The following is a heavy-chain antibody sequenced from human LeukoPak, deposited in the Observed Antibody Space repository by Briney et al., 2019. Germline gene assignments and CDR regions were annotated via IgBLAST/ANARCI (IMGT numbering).Heavy chain of an antibody. CDR2: INLDGSEK. CDR3: AREGHTSGYCGSFDN. Sequence: PGGSLRLSCAASGFTFRSYWMSWVRQAPGEGLELVAKINLDGSEKHYMDSVKGRFTISRDNVKSSLYLQMNSLRAEDTAVYYCAREGHTSGYCGSFDNWGQGTAVAVSS. CDR1: GFTFRSYW. D-gene: IGHD3-22*01. J-gene: IGHJ4*03. V-gene: IGHV3-7*03.